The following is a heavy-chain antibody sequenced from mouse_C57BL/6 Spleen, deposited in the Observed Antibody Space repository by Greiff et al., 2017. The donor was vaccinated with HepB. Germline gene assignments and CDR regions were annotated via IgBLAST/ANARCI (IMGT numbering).Heavy chain of an antibody. D-gene: IGHD1-1*01. Sequence: VQLQQSGPGLVKPSQSLSLTCSVTGYSITSGYYWNWIRQFPGNKLEWMGYISYDGSNNYNPSLKNRISITRDTAKNQFFLKLNSVTTEDTATYYCAREGTVVAFDYWGQGTTLTVSS. V-gene: IGHV3-6*01. CDR1: GYSITSGYY. J-gene: IGHJ2*01. CDR3: AREGTVVAFDY. CDR2: ISYDGSN.